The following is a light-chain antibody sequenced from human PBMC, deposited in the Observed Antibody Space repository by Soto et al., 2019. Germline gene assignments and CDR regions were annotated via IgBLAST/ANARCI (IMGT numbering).Light chain of an antibody. Sequence: DIQLTQSPSFLSASVGDRVTITCRASQGISSYLSWFQQKPGKAPNLLIYAASTLQSGVPSRFSGSGSGTEFTLTISSLQPEDFATYYCQQLNSYPITFVQGTRLEIK. CDR2: AAS. CDR1: QGISSY. J-gene: IGKJ5*01. CDR3: QQLNSYPIT. V-gene: IGKV1-9*01.